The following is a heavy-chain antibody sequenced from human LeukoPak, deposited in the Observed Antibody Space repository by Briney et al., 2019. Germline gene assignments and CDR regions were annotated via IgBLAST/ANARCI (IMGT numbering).Heavy chain of an antibody. Sequence: GESLKISCKGSGYTFTDYWIGWVRQMPGKGLEWMGIIYPGDSDTRYSPSFQGQVTISADKSISTAYLQWSSLKASDTAMYYCARPQFPNDYYYYGMDVWGQGTTVTVSS. D-gene: IGHD5-24*01. J-gene: IGHJ6*02. CDR2: IYPGDSDT. CDR3: ARPQFPNDYYYYGMDV. V-gene: IGHV5-51*01. CDR1: GYTFTDYW.